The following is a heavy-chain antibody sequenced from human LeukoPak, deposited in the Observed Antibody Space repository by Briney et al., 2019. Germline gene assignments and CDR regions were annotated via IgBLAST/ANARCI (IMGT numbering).Heavy chain of an antibody. CDR1: GGTFSSYA. J-gene: IGHJ5*02. CDR3: ARDKIGDLDNDWFDP. V-gene: IGHV1-69*13. Sequence: GASVKVSCKASGGTFSSYAISWVRQAPGQGLEWMGGIIPIFGTANYAQKFQGRVTITADESTSTAYMELSSLRSEDTAVYYCARDKIGDLDNDWFDPWGQGTLVTVSS. CDR2: IIPIFGTA. D-gene: IGHD4-17*01.